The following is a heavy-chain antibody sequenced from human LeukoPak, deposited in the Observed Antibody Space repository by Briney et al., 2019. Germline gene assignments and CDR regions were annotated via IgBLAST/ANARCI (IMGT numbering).Heavy chain of an antibody. CDR1: GGSISNYY. CDR2: IYYSGST. CDR3: ARSPQQWLAKYYFDY. D-gene: IGHD6-19*01. Sequence: PSETLSLTCTVSGGSISNYYWSWIRQPPGKGLEWIGYIYYSGSTNYNPSLKSRVTISVDTSKNQFSLKLSSVTAADTAVYYCARSPQQWLAKYYFDYWGQGTLVTVSS. J-gene: IGHJ4*02. V-gene: IGHV4-59*01.